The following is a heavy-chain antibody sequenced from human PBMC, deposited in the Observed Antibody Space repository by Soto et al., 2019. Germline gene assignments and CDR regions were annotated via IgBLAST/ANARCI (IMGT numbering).Heavy chain of an antibody. V-gene: IGHV1-2*02. CDR3: ARDPGGNYGY. D-gene: IGHD1-26*01. Sequence: QVQLVQSGAEVKKPGASVKVSCKASGYTFTVYFLHWVRQAPGQGLEWMGWINPHSGGTNYAQKFQGRVTMTRDTFISTAYMELSRLXXXDXAVYYCARDPGGNYGYWGQGTLVTVSS. J-gene: IGHJ4*02. CDR2: INPHSGGT. CDR1: GYTFTVYF.